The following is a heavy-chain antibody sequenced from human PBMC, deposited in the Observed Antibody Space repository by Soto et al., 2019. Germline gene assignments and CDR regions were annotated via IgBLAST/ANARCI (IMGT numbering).Heavy chain of an antibody. V-gene: IGHV3-30*03. J-gene: IGHJ6*02. Sequence: QVQLVGSGGGVVQPGRSLRLSCAGSGVTFSSYGMHWVRQPPGKGLEWVAVISYEGSNKYYADSVKGRFTISRDNYKNTLHLQMNSLRVEDTAVYYCAQGTISFGGGMGVWGQGTTVIVSS. CDR2: ISYEGSNK. D-gene: IGHD2-15*01. CDR1: GVTFSSYG. CDR3: AQGTISFGGGMGV.